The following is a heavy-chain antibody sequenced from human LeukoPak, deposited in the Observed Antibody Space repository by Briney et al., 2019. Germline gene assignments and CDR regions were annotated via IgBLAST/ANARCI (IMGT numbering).Heavy chain of an antibody. J-gene: IGHJ6*02. CDR3: ARVYSSGWYQIYYYYGMDV. CDR2: ISYDGSNK. CDR1: GFTFSSYA. D-gene: IGHD6-19*01. Sequence: GGSLRLSCAASGFTFSSYAMSWVRQAPGKGLEWVAVISYDGSNKYYADSVKGRFTISRDNSKNTLYLQMNSLRAEDTAVYYCARVYSSGWYQIYYYYGMDVWGQGTTVTVSS. V-gene: IGHV3-30*04.